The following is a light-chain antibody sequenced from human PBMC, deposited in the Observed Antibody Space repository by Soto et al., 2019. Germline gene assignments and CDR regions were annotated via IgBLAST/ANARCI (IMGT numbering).Light chain of an antibody. CDR3: QQLNSYPQT. Sequence: IPLTQSPSSLSAYVGDRVTITCRASQGISRYLAWYQQKPGKAPNLLIRAASTLRSGVPSGFSGSGSGTDFTLTISSLQPEDFATYYCQQLNSYPQTFGQGTKLEIK. V-gene: IGKV1-9*01. CDR2: AAS. J-gene: IGKJ2*01. CDR1: QGISRY.